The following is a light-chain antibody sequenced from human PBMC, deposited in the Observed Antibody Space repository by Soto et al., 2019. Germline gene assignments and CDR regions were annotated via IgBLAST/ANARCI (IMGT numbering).Light chain of an antibody. Sequence: DIQMTQSPSSLSASVGDRVTITCRASLRIGTYLNWFQQKPGKAPKILIYAASSLHSGVPSRFSGSGSGTDFTLTISSLQPEDFATYSCQQSYSTTWTFGQGTKVDIK. V-gene: IGKV1-39*01. CDR2: AAS. CDR1: LRIGTY. J-gene: IGKJ1*01. CDR3: QQSYSTTWT.